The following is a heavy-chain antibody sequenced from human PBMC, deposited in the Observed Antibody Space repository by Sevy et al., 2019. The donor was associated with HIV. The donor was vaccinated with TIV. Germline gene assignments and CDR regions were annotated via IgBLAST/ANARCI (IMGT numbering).Heavy chain of an antibody. V-gene: IGHV4-59*08. CDR2: IYYNGHI. CDR1: GGSITSLY. D-gene: IGHD1-26*01. CDR3: AGENAWGRGYS. Sequence: SETLSLTCTVSGGSITSLYWNWIRQPPGKGLEWIANIYYNGHINYNPSLKSRVTLSLVTSTNQFSLRLGSVTAADTAMYYCAGENAWGRGYSWGQGTLVTVSS. J-gene: IGHJ4*02.